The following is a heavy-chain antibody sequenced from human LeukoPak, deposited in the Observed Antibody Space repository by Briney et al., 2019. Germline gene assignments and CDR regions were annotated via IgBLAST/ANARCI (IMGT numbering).Heavy chain of an antibody. Sequence: GGSLRLSCAASGFTFSSYAMSWVRQAPGKGLEWVSAISDSGGSTYDADSVKGRFTIFRDNSKNTLYLQMNSLRAEDTAVYYCAKDTSIGRYCTNGVCSPFDYWGQGTLVTVSS. CDR1: GFTFSSYA. CDR2: ISDSGGST. J-gene: IGHJ4*02. V-gene: IGHV3-23*01. CDR3: AKDTSIGRYCTNGVCSPFDY. D-gene: IGHD2-8*01.